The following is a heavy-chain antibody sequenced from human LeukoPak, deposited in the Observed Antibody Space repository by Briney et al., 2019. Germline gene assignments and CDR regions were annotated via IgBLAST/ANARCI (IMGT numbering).Heavy chain of an antibody. CDR2: IKEDGSEK. J-gene: IGHJ4*02. V-gene: IGHV3-7*03. CDR3: ARGGYSYNDY. CDR1: GFTFSHYW. Sequence: GGSLRPSCAASGFTFSHYWMSWVRQAPGKGLEWVAKIKEDGSEKYYVDSVEGRFTISRDNAKNSLYLQMNSLSAEDTAVYYCARGGYSYNDYWGQGNLVTVSS. D-gene: IGHD5-18*01.